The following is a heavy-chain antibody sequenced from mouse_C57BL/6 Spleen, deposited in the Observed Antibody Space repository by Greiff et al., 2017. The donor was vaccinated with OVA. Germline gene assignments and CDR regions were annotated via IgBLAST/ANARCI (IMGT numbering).Heavy chain of an antibody. V-gene: IGHV5-9-1*02. J-gene: IGHJ4*01. Sequence: EVKLVESGEGLVKPGGSLKLSCAASGFTFSSYAMSWVRQTPEKRLEWVAYISSGGDYIYYADTVKGRFTISRDNARNTLSLQMSSLKSEDTAMYYCTRGGTVVAPYYAMDYWGQGTSVTVSS. CDR1: GFTFSSYA. CDR3: TRGGTVVAPYYAMDY. CDR2: ISSGGDYI. D-gene: IGHD1-1*01.